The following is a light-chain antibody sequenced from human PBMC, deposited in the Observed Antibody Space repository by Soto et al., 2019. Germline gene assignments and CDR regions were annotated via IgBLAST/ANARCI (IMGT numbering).Light chain of an antibody. V-gene: IGKV2-24*01. CDR1: QSLVHSDGNTY. CDR2: KIS. CDR3: MQATQFPWT. J-gene: IGKJ1*01. Sequence: DIVMTQAPLSSPVTLGQPASISCRSSQSLVHSDGNTYLSWLQQRPGQPPGVLIYKISTRFSGVPDRFSGSGAGTDFTLKISRVEAEDVGVYYCMQATQFPWTFGQGTKVEIK.